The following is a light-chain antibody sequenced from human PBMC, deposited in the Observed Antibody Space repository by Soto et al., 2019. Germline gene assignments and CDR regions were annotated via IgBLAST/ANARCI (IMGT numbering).Light chain of an antibody. J-gene: IGLJ2*01. Sequence: QSALTQPASVSGSPGQSITISCTGTSNDIGGYNYVSWYQQHPGRAPTLIIYELSRRPSGTSNLFSGSRSGNTASLTISGLQVEDEAHYYCCAYTGDRNVLFGGGTKVTVL. CDR3: CAYTGDRNVL. V-gene: IGLV2-14*03. CDR2: ELS. CDR1: SNDIGGYNY.